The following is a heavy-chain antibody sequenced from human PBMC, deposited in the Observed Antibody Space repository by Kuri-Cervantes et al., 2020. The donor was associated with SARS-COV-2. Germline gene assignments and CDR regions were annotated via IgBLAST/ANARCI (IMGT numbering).Heavy chain of an antibody. CDR1: GFTFSDYY. D-gene: IGHD2-21*01. Sequence: GGSLRLSCAASGFTFSDYYMTWIRQAPGKGLEWVSYISSSGDEINYADSVKGRFSISRDNAKNSLFLQMSSLRADDTAVYYCARAAYCTSPCGPGSLYTGIDVWGQGTTVTVSS. CDR3: ARAAYCTSPCGPGSLYTGIDV. J-gene: IGHJ6*02. V-gene: IGHV3-11*03. CDR2: ISSSGDEI.